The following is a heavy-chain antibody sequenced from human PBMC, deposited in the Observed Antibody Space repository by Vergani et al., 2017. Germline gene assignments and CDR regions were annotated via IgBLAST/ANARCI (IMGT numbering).Heavy chain of an antibody. J-gene: IGHJ4*02. CDR2: INPTGYR. CDR3: VRSRSFYFDN. V-gene: IGHV1-2*02. Sequence: LVQSGPEVKEPGASVKVSGLVSGYTFTDFFLAWVRQIPGERPEWMGWINPTGYRRYAEQFEGRFTMTTDTSIKTVFLEMTGLRSDDTAVYYCVRSRSFYFDNWGQGTLITVSS. CDR1: GYTFTDFF.